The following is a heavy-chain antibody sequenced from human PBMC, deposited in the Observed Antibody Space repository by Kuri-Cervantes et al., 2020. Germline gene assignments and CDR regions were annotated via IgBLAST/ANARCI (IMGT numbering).Heavy chain of an antibody. CDR2: ISSSGSTI. CDR1: GFTFSDYY. V-gene: IGHV3-11*01. D-gene: IGHD2-8*02. Sequence: GESLKISCSASGFTFSDYYMSWIRQAPGKGPEWVSYISSSGSTIYYADSVKGRFTISRDNAKNPLYLQMNSLRAEDTAVYYCARGLLVVYAIDHWGQGTLVTVSS. J-gene: IGHJ4*02. CDR3: ARGLLVVYAIDH.